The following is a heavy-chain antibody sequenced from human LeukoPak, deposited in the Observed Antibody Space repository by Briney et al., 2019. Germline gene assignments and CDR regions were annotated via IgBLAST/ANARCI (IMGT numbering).Heavy chain of an antibody. CDR1: GVTFSSYS. Sequence: GGSLRLSCAASGVTFSSYSMNWVRQAPGKGLEWVSSISSSSSYIYYADSVKGRFTISRDNAKNSLYLQMNSLRAEDTAVYYCARELGLAAAPCDYWGQGTLVTVSS. V-gene: IGHV3-21*01. D-gene: IGHD6-13*01. CDR2: ISSSSSYI. J-gene: IGHJ4*02. CDR3: ARELGLAAAPCDY.